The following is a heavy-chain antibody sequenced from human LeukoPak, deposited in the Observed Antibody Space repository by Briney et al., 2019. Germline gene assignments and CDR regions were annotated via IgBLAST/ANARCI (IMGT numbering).Heavy chain of an antibody. CDR2: IWYDGSNK. Sequence: GGSLILSCAASGFTFGSYGMHWVRQAPGEGLEWVASIWYDGSNKYYADSVKGRFTISRGNSKNTLSLQMNSLRAEDTAVYYCVRGPYGSGSYRWGQGTLVTVSA. J-gene: IGHJ4*02. V-gene: IGHV3-33*01. CDR3: VRGPYGSGSYR. CDR1: GFTFGSYG. D-gene: IGHD3-10*01.